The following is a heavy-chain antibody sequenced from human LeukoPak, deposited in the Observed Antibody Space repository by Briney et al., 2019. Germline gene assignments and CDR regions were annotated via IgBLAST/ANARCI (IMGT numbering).Heavy chain of an antibody. J-gene: IGHJ4*02. D-gene: IGHD6-19*01. CDR3: ARGKYTSGWYPDYFDY. CDR2: IKPDGSEK. Sequence: GGSLRLSCAASGFTFSSNWMSWVRQAPGKGLEWVANIKPDGSEKYYVNSVRGRFTISRDNAKNSLYLQMNSLRAEDTAVFYCARGKYTSGWYPDYFDYWGQGTLVTVSS. CDR1: GFTFSSNW. V-gene: IGHV3-7*01.